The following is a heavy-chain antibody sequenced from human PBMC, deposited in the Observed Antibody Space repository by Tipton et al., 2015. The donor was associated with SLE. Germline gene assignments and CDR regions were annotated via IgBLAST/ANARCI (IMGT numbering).Heavy chain of an antibody. CDR1: GGSISSYY. D-gene: IGHD3-22*01. CDR3: ASIRITMIVVVTSDAFDI. V-gene: IGHV4-59*01. CDR2: MYYSGST. Sequence: GLVKPSETLSLTCTVSGGSISSYYWSWIRQPPGKGLEWIGYMYYSGSTNYNPSLKSRVTIPVDTSKNQFSLKLSSVTAADTAVYYCASIRITMIVVVTSDAFDIWGQGTMVTVSS. J-gene: IGHJ3*02.